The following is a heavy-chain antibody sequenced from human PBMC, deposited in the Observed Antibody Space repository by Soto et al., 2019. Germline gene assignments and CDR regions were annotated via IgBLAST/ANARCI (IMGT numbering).Heavy chain of an antibody. V-gene: IGHV4-30-4*01. J-gene: IGHJ6*02. CDR1: GGSISSGDYY. D-gene: IGHD3-10*01. Sequence: SEALSLTCTVSGGSISSGDYYWSCIRQPPGKGLEWIGYIYYSGSTYYNPSLKSRVTISVDTSKNQFSLKLSSVTAADTAVYYCARDKYYYGSGSYPPYGMDVWGQGTTVPVSS. CDR2: IYYSGST. CDR3: ARDKYYYGSGSYPPYGMDV.